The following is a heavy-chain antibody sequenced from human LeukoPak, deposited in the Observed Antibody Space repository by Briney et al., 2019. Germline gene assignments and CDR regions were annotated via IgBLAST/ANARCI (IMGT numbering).Heavy chain of an antibody. D-gene: IGHD6-13*01. Sequence: GGSLRLSCAASRFTFSSYSMNWVRQAPGKGLEWVSSISSSSSYIYYADSVKGRFTISRDNAKNSLYLQMNSLRAEDTAVYYCAITIAAAGTVYWGQGTLVTVSS. V-gene: IGHV3-21*04. CDR1: RFTFSSYS. CDR3: AITIAAAGTVY. J-gene: IGHJ4*02. CDR2: ISSSSSYI.